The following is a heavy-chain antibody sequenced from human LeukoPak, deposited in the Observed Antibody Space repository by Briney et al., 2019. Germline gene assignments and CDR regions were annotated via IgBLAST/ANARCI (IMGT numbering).Heavy chain of an antibody. CDR3: ARDLAGRIGYFDY. D-gene: IGHD3-16*01. CDR2: IIPILGIA. CDR1: GGTFSSYA. V-gene: IGHV1-69*04. J-gene: IGHJ4*02. Sequence: SVKVSCKASGGTFSSYAISWVRQAPGQGLEWMGRIIPILGIANYAQKFQGRVTITADKSTSTAYMELNSLRSEDTAVYYCARDLAGRIGYFDYWGQETLVTVSS.